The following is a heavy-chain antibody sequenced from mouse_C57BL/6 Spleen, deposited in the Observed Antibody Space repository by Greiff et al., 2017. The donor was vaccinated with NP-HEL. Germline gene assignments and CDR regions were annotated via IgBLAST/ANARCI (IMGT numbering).Heavy chain of an antibody. J-gene: IGHJ4*01. V-gene: IGHV1-55*01. CDR1: GYTFTSYW. CDR2: IYPGSGST. CDR3: ARWNYYGSSPSAMDY. D-gene: IGHD1-1*01. Sequence: VQLQQPGAELVKPGASVKMSCKASGYTFTSYWITWVKQRPGQGLEWIGDIYPGSGSTNYNEKFKSKATLTVDTSSSTAYMQLSSLTSEDSAVYYCARWNYYGSSPSAMDYWGQGTSVTVSS.